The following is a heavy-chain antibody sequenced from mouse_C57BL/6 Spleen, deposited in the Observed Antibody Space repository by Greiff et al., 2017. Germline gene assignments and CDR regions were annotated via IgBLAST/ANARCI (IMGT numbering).Heavy chain of an antibody. Sequence: QVQLQQPGAELVKPGASVKLSCKASGYTFTSYWMQWVKQRPGQGLEWIGEIDPSDSYTIYTQKFKGKATLTVDTSSRTAYMELSSLTSEDSAVYCCAYYRNYVGYWGQGTTLTVSS. CDR1: GYTFTSYW. CDR2: IDPSDSYT. CDR3: AYYRNYVGY. J-gene: IGHJ2*01. D-gene: IGHD2-12*01. V-gene: IGHV1-50*01.